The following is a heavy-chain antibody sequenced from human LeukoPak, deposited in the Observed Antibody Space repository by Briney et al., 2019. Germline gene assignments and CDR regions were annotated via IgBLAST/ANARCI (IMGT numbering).Heavy chain of an antibody. J-gene: IGHJ3*02. D-gene: IGHD2-15*01. CDR3: LLVDDAFDI. Sequence: GGSLRLSCAASGFTFGSYGMHWVRQAPGKGLEWVAFIRYDGSNKYYADSVKGRFTISRDNSKNTLYLQMNSPRAEDTAVYYCLLVDDAFDIWGRGTMVTVSS. V-gene: IGHV3-30*02. CDR2: IRYDGSNK. CDR1: GFTFGSYG.